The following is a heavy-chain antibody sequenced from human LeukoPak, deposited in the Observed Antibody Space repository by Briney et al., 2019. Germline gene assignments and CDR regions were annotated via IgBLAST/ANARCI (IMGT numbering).Heavy chain of an antibody. V-gene: IGHV3-23*01. J-gene: IGHJ4*02. CDR1: GFTFTSYT. CDR2: ISGSGGTT. Sequence: GESLRLSCAASGFTFTSYTMSWVRRAPGQGLAWVSAISGSGGTTYYADSVKGRFTISRDNSKNTLYLQMNSLRAEDTAVYYCAKTATGLDYWGQGTLVTVSS. D-gene: IGHD1-1*01. CDR3: AKTATGLDY.